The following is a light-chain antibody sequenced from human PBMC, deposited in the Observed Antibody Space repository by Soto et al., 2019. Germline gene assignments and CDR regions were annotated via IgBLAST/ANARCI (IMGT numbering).Light chain of an antibody. J-gene: IGKJ5*01. V-gene: IGKV1-5*01. CDR3: QQYYSYPT. CDR1: QSVRGL. CDR2: AAS. Sequence: DIQMTQSPSTLSASVGDTVTVTCRASQSVRGLLAWYQQKPGEAPKLLIYAASTLQSGFPSRFSGSGSGTDFTLTISCLQSEDFATYYCQQYYSYPTFGQGTRLEI.